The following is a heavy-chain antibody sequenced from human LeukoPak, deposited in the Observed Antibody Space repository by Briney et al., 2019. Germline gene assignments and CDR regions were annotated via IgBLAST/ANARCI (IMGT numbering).Heavy chain of an antibody. CDR2: IYTSGST. J-gene: IGHJ6*03. CDR3: ARVGFYYGSSGYYTHYYYMDV. Sequence: TSQTLSLTCTVSGGSISSGSYYWSWIRQPAGKGLEWIGRIYTSGSTNYNPSLKSRVTISVDTSKNQFSLKLSSVTAADTAVYYCARVGFYYGSSGYYTHYYYMDVWGKGTTVTVSS. V-gene: IGHV4-61*02. CDR1: GGSISSGSYY. D-gene: IGHD3-22*01.